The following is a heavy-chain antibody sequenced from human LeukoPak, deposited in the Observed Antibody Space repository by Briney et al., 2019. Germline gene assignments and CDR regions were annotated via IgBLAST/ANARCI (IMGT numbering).Heavy chain of an antibody. J-gene: IGHJ4*02. V-gene: IGHV3-30*14. Sequence: GTSLRLSCAASGFTFSSYAMHWVRQAPGKGLEWVAVISYDGSNKYYADSVKGRFTISRENAKNSLYLQMNSLRAGDTAVYYCARGIMITFGGVIDPFDYWGQGTLVTVS. D-gene: IGHD3-16*02. CDR3: ARGIMITFGGVIDPFDY. CDR2: ISYDGSNK. CDR1: GFTFSSYA.